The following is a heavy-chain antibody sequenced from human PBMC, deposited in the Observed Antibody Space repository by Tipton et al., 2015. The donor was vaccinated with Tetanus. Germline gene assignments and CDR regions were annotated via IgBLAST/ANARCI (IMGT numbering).Heavy chain of an antibody. CDR2: ISFDGSNK. J-gene: IGHJ4*02. CDR3: AKEGSWGGTNLIDY. D-gene: IGHD4/OR15-4a*01. CDR1: GFTFSTYG. V-gene: IGHV3-30*18. Sequence: RSLRLSCAASGFTFSTYGMHWVRQAPGKGLEWVAVISFDGSNKYYADSVKGRFTISRDNSKNTLYLQMNSLRAEDTDVNYCAKEGSWGGTNLIDYWGQGTLLTVSS.